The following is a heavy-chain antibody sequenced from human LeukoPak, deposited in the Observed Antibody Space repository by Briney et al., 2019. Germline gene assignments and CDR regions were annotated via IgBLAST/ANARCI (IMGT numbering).Heavy chain of an antibody. CDR1: GFTFSSYS. V-gene: IGHV3-21*01. Sequence: GGSLRLSCAASGFTFSSYSMNWVRQAPGKGLEWVSSISSSSSYIYYADSVKGRFTISRDNAKNSLYLQMNSLRAEDTAVYYCAREGSSGSTTKFDYWGQGTLVTVSS. CDR2: ISSSSSYI. CDR3: AREGSSGSTTKFDY. D-gene: IGHD6-19*01. J-gene: IGHJ4*02.